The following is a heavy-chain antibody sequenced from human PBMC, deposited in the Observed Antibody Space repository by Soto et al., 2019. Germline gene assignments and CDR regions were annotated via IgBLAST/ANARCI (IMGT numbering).Heavy chain of an antibody. CDR1: GFTFSSYA. CDR2: ISSSGGST. Sequence: GGSLRLSCAASGFTFSSYAMSWVRQAPGKGLEWVSTISSSGGSTYYADSVKGRFTISRDKSKNTMYLQMNSLRAEDTAVYYCAKLVWERVVIMFVFWGQGRLVTVSS. J-gene: IGHJ4*02. D-gene: IGHD3-22*01. V-gene: IGHV3-23*01. CDR3: AKLVWERVVIMFVF.